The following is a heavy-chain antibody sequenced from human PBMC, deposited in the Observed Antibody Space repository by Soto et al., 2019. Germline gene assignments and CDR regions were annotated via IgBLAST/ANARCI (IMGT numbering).Heavy chain of an antibody. V-gene: IGHV4-34*01. Sequence: PSETLSLTCAVYGGSFSGYYWSWIRQPPGKGLEWIGEINHSGSTNYNPSLKSRVTISVDTSKNQFSLKLSSVTAADTAVYYCARRGPVSSSLLSYFDYWGQGTLVTVSS. CDR3: ARRGPVSSSLLSYFDY. CDR2: INHSGST. CDR1: GGSFSGYY. J-gene: IGHJ4*02. D-gene: IGHD6-13*01.